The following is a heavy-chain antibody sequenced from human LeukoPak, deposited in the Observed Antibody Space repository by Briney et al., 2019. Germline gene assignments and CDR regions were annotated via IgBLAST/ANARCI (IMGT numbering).Heavy chain of an antibody. J-gene: IGHJ6*02. Sequence: GSSVKVSCKASGGTFSSYAISWVRQAPGQGLEWMGRIIPILGIANYAQKFQGRVTITADKSTSTAYMELSSLRSEDTAVYSCARTLMTTVTTDSYYYYYGMDVWGQGTTVTVSS. D-gene: IGHD4-11*01. CDR2: IIPILGIA. CDR3: ARTLMTTVTTDSYYYYYGMDV. V-gene: IGHV1-69*04. CDR1: GGTFSSYA.